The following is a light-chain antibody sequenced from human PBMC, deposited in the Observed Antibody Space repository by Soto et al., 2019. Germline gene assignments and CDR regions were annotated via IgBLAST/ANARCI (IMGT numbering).Light chain of an antibody. CDR3: CSYAGSQTWV. J-gene: IGLJ3*02. CDR1: SSDVGGYNY. Sequence: QSALTQPRSVSGSPGQTVTISCTGTSSDVGGYNYVSWYQQHPGKAPKLIIYDVSKRPSGVPDRFSCSRSGNTASLTISGLHAEEEADYYCCSYAGSQTWVFGGGTKLTVL. V-gene: IGLV2-11*01. CDR2: DVS.